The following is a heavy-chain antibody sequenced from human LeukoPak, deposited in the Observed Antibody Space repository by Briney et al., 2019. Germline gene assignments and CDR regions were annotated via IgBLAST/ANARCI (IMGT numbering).Heavy chain of an antibody. CDR3: ARGPPRGKYYYMDV. J-gene: IGHJ6*03. D-gene: IGHD1-1*01. CDR2: IGTDSDT. CDR1: GFTFSSFD. Sequence: GGSLRLSCAASGFTFSSFDKHWVRQPTGQGMEWVSTIGTDSDTYYPGSVEGRFTLSRDNAKNSLYLQMNSLTAGDTAVYYCARGPPRGKYYYMDVWGKGTTVTVSS. V-gene: IGHV3-13*01.